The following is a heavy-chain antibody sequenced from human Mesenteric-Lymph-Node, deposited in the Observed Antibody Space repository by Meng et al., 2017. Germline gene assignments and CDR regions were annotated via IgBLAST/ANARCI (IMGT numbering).Heavy chain of an antibody. V-gene: IGHV3-30*15. CDR2: ISYDGSNK. D-gene: IGHD6-13*01. Sequence: GESLKISCAASGFTFSSYAMHWVRQAPGKGLEWVAVISYDGSNKYYADSVKGRFTISRDNSKNTLYLQMGSLRAEDMAVYYCASAASSSWQIDAFDIWGQGTMVTVSS. CDR1: GFTFSSYA. J-gene: IGHJ3*02. CDR3: ASAASSSWQIDAFDI.